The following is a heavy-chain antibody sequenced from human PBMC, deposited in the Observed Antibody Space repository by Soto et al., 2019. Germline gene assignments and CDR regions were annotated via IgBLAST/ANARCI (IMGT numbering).Heavy chain of an antibody. CDR3: ARDPHEFWTSYWFDP. CDR2: ISAYDGKT. D-gene: IGHD3-3*01. Sequence: ASVKVSCKTSGYTFNTYGINWVRQAPGQGLELMGWISAYDGKTTYAEKFQGRVTMTTDTSTSTAYMELRSLRSDDTAIYYCARDPHEFWTSYWFDPWGQGTPVTV. CDR1: GYTFNTYG. V-gene: IGHV1-18*01. J-gene: IGHJ5*02.